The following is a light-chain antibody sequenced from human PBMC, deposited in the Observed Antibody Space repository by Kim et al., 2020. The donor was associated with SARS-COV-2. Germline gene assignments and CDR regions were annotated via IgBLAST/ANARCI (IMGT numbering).Light chain of an antibody. CDR3: QHRNNWPLT. CDR1: QSVNSF. CDR2: DAS. Sequence: SPGERATLSCRASQSVNSFLAWYHQKPGQAPRLLIHDASNRAAGIPARFSGSGSGTDFTLTISSLEPEDFAVYFCQHRNNWPLTFGGGTKVDIK. J-gene: IGKJ4*01. V-gene: IGKV3-11*01.